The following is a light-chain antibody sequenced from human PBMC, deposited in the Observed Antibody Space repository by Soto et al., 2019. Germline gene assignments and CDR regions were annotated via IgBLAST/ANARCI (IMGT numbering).Light chain of an antibody. J-gene: IGLJ3*02. Sequence: QSVLTQPPSVSGAPGQRVTISCTGRSSNIGAGYDVHWYQQLPGTAPKLLIYGNSNRPSGVPDRFSGSKSGTSASLAITGLQAEDEADYYCQSYDSSLSGWVFGGGTKLPVL. CDR2: GNS. CDR1: SSNIGAGYD. V-gene: IGLV1-40*01. CDR3: QSYDSSLSGWV.